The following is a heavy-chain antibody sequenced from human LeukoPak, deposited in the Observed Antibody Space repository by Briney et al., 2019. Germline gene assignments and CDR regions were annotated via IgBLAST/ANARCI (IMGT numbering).Heavy chain of an antibody. CDR1: GFTFDTYN. CDR3: ARVPAAYYYYYMDV. CDR2: IYSGGST. J-gene: IGHJ6*03. V-gene: IGHV3-53*01. Sequence: SGGSLRLSCAASGFTFDTYNFNWVRQAPGKGLEWVSVIYSGGSTYYADSVKGRFTISRDNSKNTLYLQMNSLRAEDTAVYYCARVPAAYYYYYMDVWGKGTTVTISS.